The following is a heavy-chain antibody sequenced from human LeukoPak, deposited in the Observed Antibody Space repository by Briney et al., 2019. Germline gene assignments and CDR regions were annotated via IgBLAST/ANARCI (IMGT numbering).Heavy chain of an antibody. CDR2: IYNSGSKT. V-gene: IGHV3-23*05. D-gene: IGHD6-19*01. CDR1: GFSFSTYS. J-gene: IGHJ4*02. Sequence: GGSLRLSCTASGFSFSTYSMTWVRQGPGKGLEWVSSIYNSGSKTFYADSVKGRFTITRDNSKNTLYLQMNSLTAEDTAIYYCSKDVVPDSGWDLDYWGQGTLVTVSS. CDR3: SKDVVPDSGWDLDY.